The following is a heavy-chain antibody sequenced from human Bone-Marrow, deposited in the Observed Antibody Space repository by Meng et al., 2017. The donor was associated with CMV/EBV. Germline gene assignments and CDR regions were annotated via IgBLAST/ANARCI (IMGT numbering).Heavy chain of an antibody. Sequence: GESLKISCAASGFTFSDYEVNWVRQAPGKGLEWISYISSSGSTIYYADSVKGRFTISRDNAKNSLYLQMNSLRSDDTAVYYCARDVKLAVPALDYWGQGTLVTVSS. D-gene: IGHD6-19*01. CDR3: ARDVKLAVPALDY. CDR1: GFTFSDYE. J-gene: IGHJ4*02. V-gene: IGHV3-48*03. CDR2: ISSSGSTI.